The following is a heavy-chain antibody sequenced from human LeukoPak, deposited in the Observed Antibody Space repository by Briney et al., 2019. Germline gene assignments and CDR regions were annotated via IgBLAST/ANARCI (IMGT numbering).Heavy chain of an antibody. CDR3: ATLQSSGYDYSDY. D-gene: IGHD3-22*01. Sequence: SETLSLTCSVSGGNINGYFWSWIRQPPGKGLEWIGHIYDSGTMNYNPSLKSRLSLSVDTSKNRFSLRLRSVTPADTAVYYCATLQSSGYDYSDYWGQGILVTVSS. CDR1: GGNINGYF. J-gene: IGHJ4*02. CDR2: IYDSGTM. V-gene: IGHV4-59*01.